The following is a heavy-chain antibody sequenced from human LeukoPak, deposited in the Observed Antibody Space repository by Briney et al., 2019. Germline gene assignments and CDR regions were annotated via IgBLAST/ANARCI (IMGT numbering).Heavy chain of an antibody. Sequence: ASVKISCKDSGYTFTDYCMHWVPQAPGKGLEWMGLVYPEDGETIYAETFQGRVTITADTSTDTAYMELSSLRSEDTAVYYCATASRNYYDSSGFIWGQGTLVTVSS. CDR1: GYTFTDYC. V-gene: IGHV1-69-2*01. J-gene: IGHJ4*02. CDR3: ATASRNYYDSSGFI. D-gene: IGHD3-22*01. CDR2: VYPEDGET.